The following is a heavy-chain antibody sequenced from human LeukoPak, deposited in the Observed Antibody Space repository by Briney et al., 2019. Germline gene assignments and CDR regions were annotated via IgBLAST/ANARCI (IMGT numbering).Heavy chain of an antibody. D-gene: IGHD4-17*01. CDR3: TRMTTGHDY. V-gene: IGHV4-34*04. Sequence: SETLSLTCAVSGVSFDDYYRTWVRQTPGKGLEWIGEINHSGYTNDSPSLKSRATLSADTSRKQFSLNLRSVTVADAGIYYCTRMTTGHDYWGQGTLVTVSS. J-gene: IGHJ4*02. CDR2: INHSGYT. CDR1: GVSFDDYY.